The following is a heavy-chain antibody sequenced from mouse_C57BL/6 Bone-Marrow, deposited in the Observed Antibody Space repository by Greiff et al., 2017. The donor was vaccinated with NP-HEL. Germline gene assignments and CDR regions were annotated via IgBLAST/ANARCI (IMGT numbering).Heavy chain of an antibody. CDR3: ARTSLGQAY. D-gene: IGHD3-3*01. V-gene: IGHV3-6*01. CDR2: ISYDGSN. CDR1: GYSITSGYY. J-gene: IGHJ3*01. Sequence: LQQSGPGLVKPSQSLSLPCSVTGYSITSGYYWNWIRQFPGNKLEWMGYISYDGSNNYNPSLKHRISITRDTSKNQFFLKLNSVTTEDTATYYCARTSLGQAYWGQGTLVTVSA.